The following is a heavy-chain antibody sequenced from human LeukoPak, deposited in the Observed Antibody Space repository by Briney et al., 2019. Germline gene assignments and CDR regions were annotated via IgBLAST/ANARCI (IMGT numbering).Heavy chain of an antibody. V-gene: IGHV3-66*02. Sequence: PGGSLRLSCAASGFTVSSNYISWVRQAPGKGLEWVSVIYSGGSTYYADSVKGRFTISRDNSKNTLYLQMNSLRAEDTAVYYCARDGYSYGFDPWGQGTLVTVSS. CDR1: GFTVSSNY. J-gene: IGHJ5*02. CDR2: IYSGGST. CDR3: ARDGYSYGFDP. D-gene: IGHD5-18*01.